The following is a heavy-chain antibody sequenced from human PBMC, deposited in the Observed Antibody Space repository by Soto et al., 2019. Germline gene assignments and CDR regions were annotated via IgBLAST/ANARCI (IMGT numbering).Heavy chain of an antibody. CDR3: ARYQPDSSGWHYYSYGMDV. J-gene: IGHJ6*02. D-gene: IGHD6-19*01. CDR1: RDTFRTSA. Sequence: ASVKVSCKASRDTFRTSAISWVRQAPGQGLEWLGGIMPMLGTASYAQKFHGRVTITADDSTTTAYMELSSLRSDDTAVYYCARYQPDSSGWHYYSYGMDVWGQGTTVTVSS. CDR2: IMPMLGTA. V-gene: IGHV1-69*13.